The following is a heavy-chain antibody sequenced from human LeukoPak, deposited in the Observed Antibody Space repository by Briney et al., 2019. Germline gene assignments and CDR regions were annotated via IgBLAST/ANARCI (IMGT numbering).Heavy chain of an antibody. D-gene: IGHD2-15*01. CDR2: ISYDGSNK. Sequence: GGSLRLSCAASGFTFSSYAMHWVRQAPGKGLEWVAVISYDGSNKYYADSVKGRFTISRDNSKNTLYLQMNRLRAEDTAVYYCARGGRYGSGGSCYLNWFDPWGQGTLVTVSS. CDR3: ARGGRYGSGGSCYLNWFDP. V-gene: IGHV3-30*04. J-gene: IGHJ5*02. CDR1: GFTFSSYA.